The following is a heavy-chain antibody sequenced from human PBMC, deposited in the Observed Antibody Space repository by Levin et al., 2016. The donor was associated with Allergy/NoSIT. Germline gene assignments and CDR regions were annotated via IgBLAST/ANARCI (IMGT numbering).Heavy chain of an antibody. CDR3: GRGYYDRSGYYYYYYYMDV. D-gene: IGHD3-22*01. Sequence: RQAPGKGLEWIGSLYYSGSPYYNPSLKSRVTISLDTSKNQFSLKLSSVTAADTAVFYCGRGYYDRSGYYYYYYYMDVWGKGTTVTVSS. J-gene: IGHJ6*03. V-gene: IGHV4-39*07. CDR2: LYYSGSP.